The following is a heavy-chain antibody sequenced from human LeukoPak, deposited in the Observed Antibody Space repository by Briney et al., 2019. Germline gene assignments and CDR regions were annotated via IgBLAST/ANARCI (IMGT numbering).Heavy chain of an antibody. CDR2: ISGSGGST. J-gene: IGHJ4*02. CDR3: AKAIWTYDSSGYYFDY. Sequence: PGGSLRLSCAASGFTFSSYAMSWVRQAPGKGLEWVSAISGSGGSTYYADSVKGRFTISRDNSKNTLYLQTNSLRAEDTAVYHCAKAIWTYDSSGYYFDYWGQGTLVTVSS. CDR1: GFTFSSYA. V-gene: IGHV3-23*01. D-gene: IGHD3-22*01.